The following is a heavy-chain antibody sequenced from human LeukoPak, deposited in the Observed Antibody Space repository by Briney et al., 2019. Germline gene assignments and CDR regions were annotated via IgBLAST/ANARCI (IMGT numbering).Heavy chain of an antibody. CDR2: ISTDGYTT. CDR1: GLAFSAYK. D-gene: IGHD2-15*01. J-gene: IGHJ4*02. Sequence: GGSLRLSCAASGLAFSAYKMHWVRQARRKGLVWVSRISTDGYTTDYADFVQGRFTASRDNTKNTWSLEMNSLRAEDTAVYYCVVGGSPGYWGQGTLVTVSS. V-gene: IGHV3-74*01. CDR3: VVGGSPGY.